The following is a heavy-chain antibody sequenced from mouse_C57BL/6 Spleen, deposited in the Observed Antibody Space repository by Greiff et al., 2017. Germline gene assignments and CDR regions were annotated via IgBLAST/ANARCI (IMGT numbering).Heavy chain of an antibody. CDR1: GFTFTDYY. J-gene: IGHJ4*01. CDR3: ARYRTPLAMDY. Sequence: EVMLVESGGGLVQPGGSLSLSCAASGFTFTDYYMSWVRQPPGKALEWLGFIRNKANGYTTEYSASVKGRFTISRDNSQSILYLQMNALRAEDSATYYCARYRTPLAMDYWGQGTSVTVSS. CDR2: IRNKANGYTT. V-gene: IGHV7-3*01.